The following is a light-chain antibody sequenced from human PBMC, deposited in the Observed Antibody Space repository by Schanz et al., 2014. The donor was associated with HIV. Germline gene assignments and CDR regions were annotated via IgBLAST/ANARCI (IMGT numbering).Light chain of an antibody. V-gene: IGKV1-39*02. Sequence: DIQMTQSPSSLSASVGDRATFTCRASQTFAAFLNWYQQKPGKAPKLLIYAASSLQSGVPSRFSGSGSGTEFTLTISSLQPDDFATYYCQRYNSYSHTFGQGTKLDIK. J-gene: IGKJ2*01. CDR3: QRYNSYSHT. CDR1: QTFAAF. CDR2: AAS.